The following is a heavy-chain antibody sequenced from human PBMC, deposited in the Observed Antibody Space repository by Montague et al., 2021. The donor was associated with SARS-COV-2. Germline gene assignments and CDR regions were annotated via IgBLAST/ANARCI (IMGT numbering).Heavy chain of an antibody. J-gene: IGHJ6*02. CDR3: ARVGRQQLVRLSGMDV. Sequence: SLRLSCAASGFTFSSYGMHWVRQAPGKGLEWVAVIWYDGSNKYYADSVKGRFTISRDNSKSTLYLQMNSLRAEDTAVYYCARVGRQQLVRLSGMDVWGQGTTVTVSS. V-gene: IGHV3-33*01. D-gene: IGHD6-13*01. CDR1: GFTFSSYG. CDR2: IWYDGSNK.